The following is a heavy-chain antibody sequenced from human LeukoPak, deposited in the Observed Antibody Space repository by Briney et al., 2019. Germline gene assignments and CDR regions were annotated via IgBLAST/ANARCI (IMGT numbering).Heavy chain of an antibody. J-gene: IGHJ4*02. V-gene: IGHV3-33*01. CDR1: GFTLNNYG. CDR2: IWYDGSDK. D-gene: IGHD1-20*01. Sequence: QPGRSLRLSCAASGFTLNNYGMHWVRQAPGKGLEWVAVIWYDGSDKYYADSVKGRFTISRDNSKNTLYLQMNSLRAEDTAVYHCARDGGDNWNGPDYWGQGTLVTVSS. CDR3: ARDGGDNWNGPDY.